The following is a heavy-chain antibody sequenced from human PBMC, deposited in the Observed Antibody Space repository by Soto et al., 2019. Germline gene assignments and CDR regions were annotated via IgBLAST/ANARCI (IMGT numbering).Heavy chain of an antibody. J-gene: IGHJ4*02. Sequence: PSETLSLTCTVSGGFISSSSYYWGWIRQPPGKGLEWIGSIYYSGSTYYNPSLKSRVTISVDTSKNQFSLKLSSVTAADTAVYYCARRGVAGPEPFDYWGQGTLVTVSS. CDR1: GGFISSSSYY. CDR3: ARRGVAGPEPFDY. CDR2: IYYSGST. V-gene: IGHV4-39*01. D-gene: IGHD6-19*01.